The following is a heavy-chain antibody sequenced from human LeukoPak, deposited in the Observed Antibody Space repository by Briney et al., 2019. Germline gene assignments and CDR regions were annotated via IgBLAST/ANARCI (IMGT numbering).Heavy chain of an antibody. V-gene: IGHV4-59*01. CDR2: ISDSVST. CDR1: GGSISSYY. J-gene: IGHJ4*02. CDR3: ARGQQQLSR. Sequence: KPSETLSLTCTVSGGSISSYYWSWIPQPPGKGLEGIGYISDSVSTNYNPSLKRRVSISVDASTNQFSLKQSSVSAADTAVYYCARGQQQLSRWGQGTLVTVSS. D-gene: IGHD6-13*01.